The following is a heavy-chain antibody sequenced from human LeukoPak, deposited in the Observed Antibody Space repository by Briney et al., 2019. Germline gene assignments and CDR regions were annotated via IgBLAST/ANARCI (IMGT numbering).Heavy chain of an antibody. CDR1: GGSISSYY. V-gene: IGHV4-4*07. CDR3: ARSPGYDFWSGYHDY. Sequence: PSETLSLTCTVSGGSISSYYWSWIRQPAGKGLEWIGRIYSSGSTNYNPSLKSRVTMSVDTSKNQSSLKLSSVTAADTAVYYCARSPGYDFWSGYHDYWGQGTLVTVSS. J-gene: IGHJ4*02. D-gene: IGHD3-3*01. CDR2: IYSSGST.